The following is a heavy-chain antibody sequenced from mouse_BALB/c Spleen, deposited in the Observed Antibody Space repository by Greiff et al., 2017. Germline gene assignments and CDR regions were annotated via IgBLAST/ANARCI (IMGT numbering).Heavy chain of an antibody. CDR1: GYTFSSYW. CDR2: ILPGSGST. CDR3: ARSPYYGSSGDWYFDV. D-gene: IGHD1-1*01. V-gene: IGHV1-9*01. Sequence: QVQLKESGAELMKPGASVKISCKATGYTFSSYWIEWVKQRPGHGLEWIGEILPGSGSTNYNEKFKGKATFTADTSSNTAYMQLSSLTSEDSAVYYCARSPYYGSSGDWYFDVWGAGTTVTVAS. J-gene: IGHJ1*01.